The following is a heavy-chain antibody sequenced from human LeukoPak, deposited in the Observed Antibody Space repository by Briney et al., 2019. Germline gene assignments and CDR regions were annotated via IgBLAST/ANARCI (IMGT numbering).Heavy chain of an antibody. Sequence: SKTLSLTCAVYGGSFSGYYWSWIRQPPGKGLEWIGEINHSGSTNYNPSLKSRVTISVDTPKNQFSLKLSSVTAADTAVYYCARGSFSYDYVWGSYRHNWFDPWGQGTLVTVSS. D-gene: IGHD3-16*02. CDR2: INHSGST. V-gene: IGHV4-34*01. CDR3: ARGSFSYDYVWGSYRHNWFDP. J-gene: IGHJ5*02. CDR1: GGSFSGYY.